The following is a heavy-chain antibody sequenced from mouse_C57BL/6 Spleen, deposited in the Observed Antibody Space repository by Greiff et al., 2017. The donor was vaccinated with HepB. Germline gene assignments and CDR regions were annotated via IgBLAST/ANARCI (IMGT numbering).Heavy chain of an antibody. J-gene: IGHJ2*01. V-gene: IGHV1-50*01. D-gene: IGHD1-1*01. CDR2: IDPSDSYT. CDR3: ALYGSSYVGY. Sequence: QVQLQHPGAELVKPGASVKLSCKASGYTFTSYWMQWVKQRPGQGLEWIGEIDPSDSYTNYNQKFKGKATLTVDTSSSTAYMQLSSLTSEDSAVYYCALYGSSYVGYWGQGTTLTVSS. CDR1: GYTFTSYW.